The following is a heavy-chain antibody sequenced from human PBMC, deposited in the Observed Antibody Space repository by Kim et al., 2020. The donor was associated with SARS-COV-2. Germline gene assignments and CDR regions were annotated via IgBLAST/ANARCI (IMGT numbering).Heavy chain of an antibody. J-gene: IGHJ6*01. CDR3: AKDKGGGPLAAAAIPYY. V-gene: IGHV3-30*18. D-gene: IGHD6-13*01. CDR1: GFTFSSYG. Sequence: GGSLRLSCAASGFTFSSYGMHWVRQAPGKGLEWVAVISYDGSNKYYADSVKGRFTISRDNSKNTLYLQMNSLRAEDTAVYYCAKDKGGGPLAAAAIPYY. CDR2: ISYDGSNK.